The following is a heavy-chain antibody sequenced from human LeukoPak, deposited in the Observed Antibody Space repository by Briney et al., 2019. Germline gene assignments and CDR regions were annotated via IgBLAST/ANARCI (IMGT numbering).Heavy chain of an antibody. CDR1: GYTFTSYY. J-gene: IGHJ4*02. CDR2: INPSGGST. CDR3: AVYGDLYPHHFDY. Sequence: ASVKVSCKASGYTFTSYYMHWVRQAPGQGLEWMGIINPSGGSTSYAQKFQGRVTMTRDMSTSTVYMELSRLRSDDTAVYYCAVYGDLYPHHFDYWGQGTLVTVSS. V-gene: IGHV1-46*01. D-gene: IGHD4-17*01.